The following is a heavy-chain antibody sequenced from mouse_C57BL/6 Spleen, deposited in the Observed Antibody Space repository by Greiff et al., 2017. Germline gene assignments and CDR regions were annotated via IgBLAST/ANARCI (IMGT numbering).Heavy chain of an antibody. Sequence: QVHVKQPGTELVKPGASVKLSCKASGYTFTSYWMHWVKQRPGQGLEWIGNINPSNGGTNYNEKFKSKATLTVDKSSSTAYMQLSSLTSEDSAVYYCVTITTVVANYFDYWGQGTTLTVSS. D-gene: IGHD1-1*01. CDR1: GYTFTSYW. J-gene: IGHJ2*01. V-gene: IGHV1-53*01. CDR3: VTITTVVANYFDY. CDR2: INPSNGGT.